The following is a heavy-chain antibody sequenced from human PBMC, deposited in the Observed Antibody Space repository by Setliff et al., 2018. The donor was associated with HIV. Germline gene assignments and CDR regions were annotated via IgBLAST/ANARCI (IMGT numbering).Heavy chain of an antibody. D-gene: IGHD6-19*01. CDR2: ISAYNGNT. CDR3: ARDRSGIAVAAPDAFDV. J-gene: IGHJ3*01. Sequence: ASVKVSCKASGYTFTHYAISWVRRAPGQGLEYLGWISAYNGNTNYAQKVQGRITMTTDASTSTVDMELRSLRSEDSAVFYCARDRSGIAVAAPDAFDVWGQGTMVTVAS. V-gene: IGHV1-18*01. CDR1: GYTFTHYA.